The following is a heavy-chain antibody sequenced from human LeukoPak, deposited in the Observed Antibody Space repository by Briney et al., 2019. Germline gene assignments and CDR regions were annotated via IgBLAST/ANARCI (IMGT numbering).Heavy chain of an antibody. D-gene: IGHD5-18*01. CDR1: GYTFTSYY. Sequence: ASVKVSCKASGYTFTSYYMHWVRQAPGQGLEWMGIINPSGGSTSYAQKFQGRVTMTRDTSTSTAYMELSSLRSEDTAVYYCARGGNSYGRATYYYYYMDVWGKGTTVTVSS. CDR3: ARGGNSYGRATYYYYYMDV. V-gene: IGHV1-46*03. CDR2: INPSGGST. J-gene: IGHJ6*03.